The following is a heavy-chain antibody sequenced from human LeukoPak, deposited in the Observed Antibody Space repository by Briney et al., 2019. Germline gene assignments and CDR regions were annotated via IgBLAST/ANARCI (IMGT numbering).Heavy chain of an antibody. CDR3: ARGHFCVWGSYRYFNEPGYFDY. D-gene: IGHD3-16*02. J-gene: IGHJ4*02. CDR1: GGSFSGYY. Sequence: SETLSLTCAVYGGSFSGYYWSWIRQPPGRELEWIGEINHSESTNYNPSLKSRVTISVDTSKNQFSLKLSSVTAADTAVYYCARGHFCVWGSYRYFNEPGYFDYWGQGTLVTVSS. V-gene: IGHV4-34*01. CDR2: INHSEST.